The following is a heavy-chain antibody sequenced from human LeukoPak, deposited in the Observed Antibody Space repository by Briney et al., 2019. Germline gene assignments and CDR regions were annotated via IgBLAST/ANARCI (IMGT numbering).Heavy chain of an antibody. Sequence: SETLSLTCAVYGGSFSGYYWSWIRQPPGKGLEWIGEINHSGSTNYNPSLKSRVTISVDTSKNQFSLKLSSVTAADTAVYYCASSSRGTMIRPTHRAPFDIWGQGTMVTVSS. CDR1: GGSFSGYY. CDR3: ASSSRGTMIRPTHRAPFDI. D-gene: IGHD3-10*01. CDR2: INHSGST. V-gene: IGHV4-34*01. J-gene: IGHJ3*02.